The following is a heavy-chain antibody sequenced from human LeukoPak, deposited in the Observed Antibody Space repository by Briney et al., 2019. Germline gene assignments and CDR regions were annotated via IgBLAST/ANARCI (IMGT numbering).Heavy chain of an antibody. D-gene: IGHD3-9*01. CDR2: ISSSSSTI. CDR1: GFTFSSYG. J-gene: IGHJ5*02. CDR3: ARVVREYDILTGYYSFWFDP. V-gene: IGHV3-48*04. Sequence: GGSLRLSCAASGFTFSSYGRHWVRQAPGKGLEWVSYISSSSSTIYYAYSVKGRFTISRDNAKNSLYLQMNSLRAEDTAVYYCARVVREYDILTGYYSFWFDPWGQGTLVTVSS.